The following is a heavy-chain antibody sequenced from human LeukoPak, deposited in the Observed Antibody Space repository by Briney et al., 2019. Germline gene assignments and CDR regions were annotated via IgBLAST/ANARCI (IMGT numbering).Heavy chain of an antibody. J-gene: IGHJ4*02. D-gene: IGHD6-19*01. CDR1: GGSISSYY. Sequence: SETLSLTCTVSGGSISSYYWSWIRQPPGKGLEWIGYIYFSGSTNYNPSLKSRVTISVDTSKNQFSLKLSSVTAADTAVYYCARGRSGWLLPFDYWGQGTLVTVSS. V-gene: IGHV4-59*01. CDR2: IYFSGST. CDR3: ARGRSGWLLPFDY.